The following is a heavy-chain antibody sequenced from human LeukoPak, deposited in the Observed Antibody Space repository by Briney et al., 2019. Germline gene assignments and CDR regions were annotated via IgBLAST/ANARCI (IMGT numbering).Heavy chain of an antibody. CDR2: VYHSGST. V-gene: IGHV4-39*01. CDR1: GGSISSGSYF. CDR3: VGRVSYTSSWSSFDY. Sequence: PSETLSLTCTVSGGSISSGSYFWGWVRQPPGKGLEWIGRVYHSGSTYYNPSLKSRVTISVDTSKNQFSLKLSSVTAADTAVYYCVGRVSYTSSWSSFDYWGQGTLVTVSS. J-gene: IGHJ4*02. D-gene: IGHD6-13*01.